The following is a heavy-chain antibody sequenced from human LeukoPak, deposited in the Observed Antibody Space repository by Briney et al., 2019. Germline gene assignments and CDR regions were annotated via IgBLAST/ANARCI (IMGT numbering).Heavy chain of an antibody. Sequence: GGSLRLSCAASGFTFSSYSMNWVRQAPGKGLEWVSSISSSSSYIYYADSVKGRFTISRDNAKNTLYLQMNSLRAEDTAVYYCARDLRTPSDTNIAIDYWGQGTLVTVSS. D-gene: IGHD4-23*01. J-gene: IGHJ4*02. CDR2: ISSSSSYI. V-gene: IGHV3-21*01. CDR3: ARDLRTPSDTNIAIDY. CDR1: GFTFSSYS.